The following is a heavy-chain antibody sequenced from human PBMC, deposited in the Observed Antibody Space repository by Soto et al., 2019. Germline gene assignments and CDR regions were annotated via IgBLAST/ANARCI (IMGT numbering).Heavy chain of an antibody. J-gene: IGHJ5*02. V-gene: IGHV4-30-2*01. Sequence: QLQLQESGSGLVKPSQTLSLTCAVSGGSISSGGYSWSWIWQPPGKGLEWIGYIYHTGNNYYNPSLKSRITISVDRSNNHYSLKLSSVPAADTAVYYCAKVHRPWGQGTLVTVSS. CDR1: GGSISSGGYS. CDR3: AKVHRP. CDR2: IYHTGNN.